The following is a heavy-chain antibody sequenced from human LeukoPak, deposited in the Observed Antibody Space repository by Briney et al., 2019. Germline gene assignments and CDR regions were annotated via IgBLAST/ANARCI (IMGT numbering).Heavy chain of an antibody. CDR1: GFTFSSYG. J-gene: IGHJ3*02. CDR2: ISYDGSNK. Sequence: PGGSLRLSCAASGFTFSSYGMHWVRQAPGKGLEWVAVISYDGSNKYYADSVKGRFTISRDNSKNTLYLQMNSLRAEDTAVYYCEKVARGVSSDAFDIWGQGTMVTVSS. D-gene: IGHD3-10*01. V-gene: IGHV3-30*18. CDR3: EKVARGVSSDAFDI.